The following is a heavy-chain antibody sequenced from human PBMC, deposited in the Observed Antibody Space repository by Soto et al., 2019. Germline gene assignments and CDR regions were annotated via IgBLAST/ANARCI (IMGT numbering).Heavy chain of an antibody. CDR3: ARDTMISGCNTTWTTGVPWFGP. J-gene: IGHJ5*02. V-gene: IGHV3-21*01. CDR1: GFTFSSYS. CDR2: ISSSSSYI. D-gene: IGHD6-19*01. Sequence: PGGSLRLSCAASGFTFSSYSMNWVRQAPGKGLEWVSSISSSSSYIYYADSVKGRFTISRDNPKNSLYLQMNSLRAEDTAVYYCARDTMISGCNTTWTTGVPWFGPWAQGTLVTIYS.